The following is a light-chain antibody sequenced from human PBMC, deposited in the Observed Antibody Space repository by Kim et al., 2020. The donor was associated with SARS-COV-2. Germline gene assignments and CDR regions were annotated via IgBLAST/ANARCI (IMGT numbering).Light chain of an antibody. CDR3: QHYYDVPNT. J-gene: IGKJ2*01. V-gene: IGKV1-39*01. CDR2: GAS. Sequence: ASVGDRVTNTCQATQSIGTSLNWFQQKPGKAPNYLIYGASNLQSGVPSRFSGSGSGTDFTLTISSLQPEDFATYYCQHYYDVPNTFGQGTKVDIK. CDR1: QSIGTS.